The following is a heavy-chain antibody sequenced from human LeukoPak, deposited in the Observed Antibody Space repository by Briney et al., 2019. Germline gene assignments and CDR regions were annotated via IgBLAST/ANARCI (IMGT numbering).Heavy chain of an antibody. CDR1: GFTFSSYA. V-gene: IGHV3-30-3*01. CDR2: ISYDGSNK. D-gene: IGHD3-10*01. J-gene: IGHJ4*02. CDR3: ARDRRGFGELLLAFDY. Sequence: GRSLRLSCAAYGFTFSSYAMHWVRQAPGKGLEWVAVISYDGSNKYYADSVKGRFTISRDNSKNTLYLQMNSLRAEDTAVYYCARDRRGFGELLLAFDYWGQGTLVTVSS.